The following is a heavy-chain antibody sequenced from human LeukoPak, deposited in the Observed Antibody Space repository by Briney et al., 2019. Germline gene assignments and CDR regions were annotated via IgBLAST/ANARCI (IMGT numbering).Heavy chain of an antibody. CDR3: ATGYPLLWFGELNYFDY. D-gene: IGHD3-10*01. Sequence: PSETLSLTCAVYGGSFSGYYWSWIRQPPGKGLEWIGEINHSGSTNYNPSLKSRVTISVDTSKNQFSLKLSSVTAADTAVYYCATGYPLLWFGELNYFDYWGQGNLVTVSS. CDR1: GGSFSGYY. J-gene: IGHJ4*02. V-gene: IGHV4-34*01. CDR2: INHSGST.